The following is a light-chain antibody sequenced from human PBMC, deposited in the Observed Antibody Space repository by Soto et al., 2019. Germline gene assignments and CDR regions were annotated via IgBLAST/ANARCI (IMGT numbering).Light chain of an antibody. CDR2: GGS. CDR3: QQFDSSRSYI. V-gene: IGKV3-20*01. Sequence: EILLTQSPGTLSLSPGETATLSCRASQSVTSTYLAWYQQRPGQSPRLIIYGGSTSATGFPDRFSGCGSGTDFALTISRLEPEDSAVYYCHCQQFDSSRSYIVGQETKLEI. CDR1: QSVTSTY. J-gene: IGKJ2*01.